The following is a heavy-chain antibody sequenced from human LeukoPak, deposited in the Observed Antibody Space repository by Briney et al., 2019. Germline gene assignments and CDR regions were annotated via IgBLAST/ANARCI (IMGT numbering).Heavy chain of an antibody. V-gene: IGHV3-33*06. J-gene: IGHJ3*02. CDR3: AKSSHPGWGAFDM. D-gene: IGHD1-26*01. CDR1: GFTFSSYG. Sequence: PGGSLRLSCAASGFTFSSYGMHWVRQAPGKGLEWVAVIWYDGSNKYYADSVKGRFTISRDNSKNTLYLQMNSLRAEDTAVYYCAKSSHPGWGAFDMWGQGTMVTVSS. CDR2: IWYDGSNK.